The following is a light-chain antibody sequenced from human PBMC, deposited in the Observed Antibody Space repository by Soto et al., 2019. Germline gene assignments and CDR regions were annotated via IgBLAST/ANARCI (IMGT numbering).Light chain of an antibody. CDR1: QAISRY. CDR2: AAT. CDR3: QQLNSYE. J-gene: IGKJ1*01. Sequence: QLTQAPSSLSAYVGDGGVITCRSTQAISRYLAWYQQKPGAAPKLLMYAATTLQSGVPSRFSGADSGTEFTLTISSLQSDDLATDYCQQLNSYEFGQGTKADIK. V-gene: IGKV1-9*01.